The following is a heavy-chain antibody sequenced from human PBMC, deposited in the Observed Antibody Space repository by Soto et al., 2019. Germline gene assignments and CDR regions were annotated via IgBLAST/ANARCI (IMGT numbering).Heavy chain of an antibody. Sequence: GGSLRLSCAASGFTVSSNYMSWVRQAPGKGLEWVSVIYSGGSTYYADSVKGRFTISRDNSKNTLYLQMNSLRAEDTAVYYCAREQIAAAGTVYYFDYWGQGTLVTVSS. J-gene: IGHJ4*02. CDR3: AREQIAAAGTVYYFDY. V-gene: IGHV3-66*01. D-gene: IGHD6-13*01. CDR2: IYSGGST. CDR1: GFTVSSNY.